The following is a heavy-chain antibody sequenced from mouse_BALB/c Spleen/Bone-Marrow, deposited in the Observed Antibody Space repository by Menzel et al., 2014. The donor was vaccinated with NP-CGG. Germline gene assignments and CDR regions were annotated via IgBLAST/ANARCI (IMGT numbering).Heavy chain of an antibody. CDR1: GYTFSSYW. J-gene: IGHJ2*01. Sequence: QAQLQQSGAERMKPGASVKISCKASGYTFSSYWIEWIMQRPGHGLEWIGEILPGSNSANYNEKFKGRATFAADTSSNTAYMQLSSLTSEDSAVYYCARGYYGSSPYFDYWGQGTTLTVSS. CDR3: ARGYYGSSPYFDY. V-gene: IGHV1-9*01. CDR2: ILPGSNSA. D-gene: IGHD1-1*01.